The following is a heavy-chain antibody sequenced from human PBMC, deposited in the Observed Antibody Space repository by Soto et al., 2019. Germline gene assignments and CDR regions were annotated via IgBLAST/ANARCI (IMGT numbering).Heavy chain of an antibody. J-gene: IGHJ4*02. D-gene: IGHD3-10*01. V-gene: IGHV1-69*12. CDR1: GGTFSSYA. CDR2: IIPIFGTA. Sequence: QGQLVQCGAEVKKPGSSVKGTCKASGGTFSSYAISWVRHAPVRGLEWMGGIIPIFGTANYAQKFQGRVTITADESTSTAYMELSSLRSDDTAVYYCAYHPGGYSGYVDYWGQGTLVTVSS. CDR3: AYHPGGYSGYVDY.